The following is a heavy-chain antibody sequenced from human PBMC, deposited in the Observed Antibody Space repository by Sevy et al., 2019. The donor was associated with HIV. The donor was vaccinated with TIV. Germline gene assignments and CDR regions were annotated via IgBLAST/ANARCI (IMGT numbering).Heavy chain of an antibody. Sequence: ASVKVSCKASGYTFTSYGISWVRQAPGQGLEWMGWIRAYNGNTNYAQKLQGRVTMTTDTSTSTAYMELRSLRSDDTAVYYCARGNYYYDSSGYYAPFDYWGQGTLVTVSS. J-gene: IGHJ4*02. D-gene: IGHD3-22*01. CDR2: IRAYNGNT. CDR3: ARGNYYYDSSGYYAPFDY. CDR1: GYTFTSYG. V-gene: IGHV1-18*01.